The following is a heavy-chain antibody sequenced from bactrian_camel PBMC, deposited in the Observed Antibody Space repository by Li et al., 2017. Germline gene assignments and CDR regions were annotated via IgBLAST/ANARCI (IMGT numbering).Heavy chain of an antibody. Sequence: HVQLVESGGGSVQAGGSLRLSCAVSASTMRGISIGWFRQGPGKERDAVAAIAVVSGFTYYADSVKGRFTMSRDDAKNTVYLQMDSLKPNNTAMYYCATSTYRSCRGRTAPYDYTYWGQGTQVTV. CDR2: IAVVSGFT. CDR1: ASTMRGIS. J-gene: IGHJ4*01. D-gene: IGHD2*01. CDR3: ATSTYRSCRGRTAPYDYTY. V-gene: IGHV3-3*01.